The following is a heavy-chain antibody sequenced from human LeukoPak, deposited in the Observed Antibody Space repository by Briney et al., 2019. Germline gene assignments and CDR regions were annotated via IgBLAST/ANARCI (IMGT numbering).Heavy chain of an antibody. CDR3: ARVGWSGLEIN. Sequence: SETLSLTCAVYGGSFSGYYWSWIRQPPGKGLEWIGEINHSGSTNYNPSLKSRVTISVDTSKNQFSLKLSSVTAADTAVYYCARVGWSGLEINWGQGTLLTVSS. J-gene: IGHJ4*02. V-gene: IGHV4-34*01. CDR2: INHSGST. CDR1: GGSFSGYY. D-gene: IGHD3-3*01.